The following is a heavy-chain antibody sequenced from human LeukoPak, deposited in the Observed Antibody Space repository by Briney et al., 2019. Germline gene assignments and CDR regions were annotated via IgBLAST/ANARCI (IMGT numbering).Heavy chain of an antibody. D-gene: IGHD4-23*01. CDR1: GFTFSSYS. Sequence: GGSLRLSCAASGFTFSSYSMNWVHQAPGKGLEWVSYISSSSSTIYYADSVKGRFTISRDNAKNSLYLQMNSLRAEDTAVYYCAREWVTVFDYWGQGTLVTVSS. V-gene: IGHV3-48*04. J-gene: IGHJ4*02. CDR2: ISSSSSTI. CDR3: AREWVTVFDY.